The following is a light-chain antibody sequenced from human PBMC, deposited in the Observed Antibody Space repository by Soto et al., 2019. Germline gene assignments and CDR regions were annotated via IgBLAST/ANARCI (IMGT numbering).Light chain of an antibody. CDR1: SGHSTYA. Sequence: QLVLTQSPSASASLGASVKLTCTLSSGHSTYAIAWHQQQSEKGPRFLMKINSDGSHSKGDGSFDRFSGSSSGAERHLTISSLQSEDEADYYCQSLGTGIQVFGGGTKLTVL. J-gene: IGLJ3*02. CDR3: QSLGTGIQV. CDR2: INSDGSH. V-gene: IGLV4-69*01.